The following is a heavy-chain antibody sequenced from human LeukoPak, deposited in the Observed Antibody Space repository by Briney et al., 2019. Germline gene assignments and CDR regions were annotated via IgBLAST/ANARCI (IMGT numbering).Heavy chain of an antibody. Sequence: GGSLRLSCAASGFTFSSYGMHWVRQAPGKGLEWVAVIWYDGSNKYYADSVKGRFTISRDNSKNTLYLQMNSLRAEDTAVYYCARDGKYQLLRVKSNWFDPWGQGTLVTVSS. D-gene: IGHD2-2*01. J-gene: IGHJ5*02. CDR2: IWYDGSNK. CDR3: ARDGKYQLLRVKSNWFDP. CDR1: GFTFSSYG. V-gene: IGHV3-33*01.